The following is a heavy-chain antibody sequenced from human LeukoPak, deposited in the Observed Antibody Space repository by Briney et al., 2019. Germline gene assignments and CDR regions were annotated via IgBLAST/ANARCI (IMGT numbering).Heavy chain of an antibody. CDR3: ARFGARRTGYYYDSNY. D-gene: IGHD3-22*01. Sequence: PGGSLRLSCAASGFTVSSNYMSWVREAPGKGLEWVSVIYSGGSTHSAASVKGRFTISRDNSKNTLYLQMNSRRAEDTAVYYCARFGARRTGYYYDSNYWGQGTLVTVSS. CDR1: GFTVSSNY. CDR2: IYSGGST. V-gene: IGHV3-66*01. J-gene: IGHJ4*02.